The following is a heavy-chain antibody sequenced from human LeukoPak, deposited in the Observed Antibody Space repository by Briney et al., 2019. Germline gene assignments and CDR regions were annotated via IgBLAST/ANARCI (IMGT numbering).Heavy chain of an antibody. CDR2: INPNSGGT. V-gene: IGHV1-2*02. J-gene: IGHJ4*02. CDR1: GYTFTGYY. CDR3: AREVDTAMVCAGY. D-gene: IGHD5-18*01. Sequence: ASVKVSCKASGYTFTGYYMHWVRQAPGQGLEWMGWINPNSGGTNYAQKFQGRVTMTRDTSISAAYMELSRLRSDDTAVYYCAREVDTAMVCAGYWGQGTLVTVSS.